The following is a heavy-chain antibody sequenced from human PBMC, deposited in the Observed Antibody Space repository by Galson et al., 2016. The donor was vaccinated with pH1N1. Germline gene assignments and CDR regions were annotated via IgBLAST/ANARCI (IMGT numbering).Heavy chain of an antibody. D-gene: IGHD3-9*01. V-gene: IGHV3-48*03. CDR1: GFTFGSHE. CDR2: ISSGGNTM. J-gene: IGHJ4*02. CDR3: ARAYYDPLTRFSGAFDY. Sequence: SLRLSCAVSGFTFGSHEMNWVRKAPGKGLEWVASISSGGNTMFYADSVKGRFIISRDNAKNSLYLQMNSLRVEDTAVYYCARAYYDPLTRFSGAFDYWGQGTLVTVSS.